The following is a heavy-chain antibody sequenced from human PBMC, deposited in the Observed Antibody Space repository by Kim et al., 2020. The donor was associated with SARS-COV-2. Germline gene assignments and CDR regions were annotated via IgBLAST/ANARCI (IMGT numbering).Heavy chain of an antibody. D-gene: IGHD3-9*01. V-gene: IGHV3-9*01. J-gene: IGHJ4*02. CDR3: AKAKFYDILTGYYDY. CDR2: ISWNSGSI. CDR1: GFTFGDYA. Sequence: GGSLRLSCAASGFTFGDYAMHWVRQAPGKGLEWVSGISWNSGSIGYADSVKGRFTISRDNAKNSLYLQMNSLRAEDTALYYCAKAKFYDILTGYYDYWGQGTLVTVSS.